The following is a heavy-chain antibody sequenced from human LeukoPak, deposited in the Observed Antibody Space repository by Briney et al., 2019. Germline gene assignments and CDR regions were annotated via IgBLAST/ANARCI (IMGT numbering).Heavy chain of an antibody. CDR2: ISSSSSYI. V-gene: IGHV3-21*01. J-gene: IGHJ6*04. D-gene: IGHD4-17*01. Sequence: GGSLRLSCAASGFTFSSYSINWVRQAPGKGLEWVSSISSSSSYIYYADSVKGRFTISRDNAKNSLYLQMNSLRAEDTAVYYCARGMGDYVYYYYGMDVWGKGTTVTVSS. CDR1: GFTFSSYS. CDR3: ARGMGDYVYYYYGMDV.